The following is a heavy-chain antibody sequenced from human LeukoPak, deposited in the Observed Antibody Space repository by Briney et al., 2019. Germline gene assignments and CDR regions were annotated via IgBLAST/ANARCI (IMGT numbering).Heavy chain of an antibody. CDR2: VNVLGNT. J-gene: IGHJ4*02. CDR1: GFTFSSYA. CDR3: AREGGPFRPLDY. V-gene: IGHV4-4*02. D-gene: IGHD2/OR15-2a*01. Sequence: GSLRLSCAASGFTFSSYAMTWVRQAPGKGLEWIGEVNVLGNTNYNPSLESRVTISIDKSENHVSLKLTSVTAADTAVYYCAREGGPFRPLDYSGQGTLVTVSS.